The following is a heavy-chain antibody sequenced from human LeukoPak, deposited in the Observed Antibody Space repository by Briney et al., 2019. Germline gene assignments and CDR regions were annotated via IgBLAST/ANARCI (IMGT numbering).Heavy chain of an antibody. CDR2: IYYSGST. CDR3: ARMAIVVVDVGFDY. Sequence: SETLSLTCTVSGDSISSGDYYWTWIRQPPGKGLEWIGYIYYSGSTNYNPSLKSRVTISVDTSKNQFSLKLSSVTAADTAVYYCARMAIVVVDVGFDYWGQGTLVTVSS. CDR1: GDSISSGDYY. V-gene: IGHV4-61*08. D-gene: IGHD3-22*01. J-gene: IGHJ4*02.